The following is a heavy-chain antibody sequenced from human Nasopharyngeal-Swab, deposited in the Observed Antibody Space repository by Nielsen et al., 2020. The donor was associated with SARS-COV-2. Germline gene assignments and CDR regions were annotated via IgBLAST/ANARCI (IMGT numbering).Heavy chain of an antibody. Sequence: GESLKISCAASGFTFSSYAMSWVRQAPGKGLEWVSAISGSGGSTYYADSVKGRFTISRDNSKNTLYLQMNSLRAEDTAVYYCAKSRQWLAEYWGQGTLVTVYS. CDR3: AKSRQWLAEY. CDR2: ISGSGGST. D-gene: IGHD6-19*01. V-gene: IGHV3-23*01. CDR1: GFTFSSYA. J-gene: IGHJ4*02.